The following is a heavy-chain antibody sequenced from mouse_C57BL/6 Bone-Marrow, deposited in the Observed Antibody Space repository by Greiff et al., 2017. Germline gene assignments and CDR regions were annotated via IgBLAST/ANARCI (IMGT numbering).Heavy chain of an antibody. D-gene: IGHD2-4*01. CDR3: ASYDYDGDWYFDV. J-gene: IGHJ1*03. CDR2: INPSNGGT. V-gene: IGHV1-53*01. Sequence: VQLQQPGTELVKPGASVKLSCKASGYTFTSYWMHWVKQRPGQGLEWIGNINPSNGGTNYNEKFKSKATLTVDKSSSTAYMQLSSLTSEDSAVYYCASYDYDGDWYFDVWGTGTTVTVSS. CDR1: GYTFTSYW.